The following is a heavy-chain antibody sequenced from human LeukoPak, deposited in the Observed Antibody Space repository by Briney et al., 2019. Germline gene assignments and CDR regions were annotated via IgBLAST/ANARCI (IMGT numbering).Heavy chain of an antibody. CDR2: IYTSGST. Sequence: SETLSLTCTVSGGSISSYYWSWIRQPAGKGLEWIGRIYTSGSTNYNPSLKSRVTMSVDTSKNQFSLKLSSVTAADTAVYYCARDRYYYDSSGQWYWFDPWGQGTLVTASS. J-gene: IGHJ5*02. CDR1: GGSISSYY. CDR3: ARDRYYYDSSGQWYWFDP. V-gene: IGHV4-4*07. D-gene: IGHD3-22*01.